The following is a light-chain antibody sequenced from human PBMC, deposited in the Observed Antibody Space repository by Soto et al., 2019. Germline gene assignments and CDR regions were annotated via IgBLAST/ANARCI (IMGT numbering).Light chain of an antibody. CDR2: GAS. J-gene: IGKJ3*01. CDR1: QSIGSN. V-gene: IGKV3-15*01. Sequence: ETVLTQSPATFSVSPGERATLSCRASQSIGSNLAWYQQRPGQPPRLLIYGASTRATGVPARFSGSGSGTEFTLTINCLQSEDFALYYCQQYNKWPLFTFGPGTKVDI. CDR3: QQYNKWPLFT.